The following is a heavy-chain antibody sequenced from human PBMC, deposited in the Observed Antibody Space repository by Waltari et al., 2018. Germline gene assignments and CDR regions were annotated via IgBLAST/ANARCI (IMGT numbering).Heavy chain of an antibody. D-gene: IGHD3-10*01. Sequence: EEQLLESGGGLVQPGDSLRLSCAGSGFRFSNYWMNWVRQAPGKGLVWVARISDGETCISYADSVKGRFTISRDNAKNTVYLQMKRLRVDDTAVYYCARLAPRTYRSPVPGRHYYYGMDVWGQGTTVTVSS. V-gene: IGHV3-74*01. CDR1: GFRFSNYW. J-gene: IGHJ6*02. CDR2: ISDGETCI. CDR3: ARLAPRTYRSPVPGRHYYYGMDV.